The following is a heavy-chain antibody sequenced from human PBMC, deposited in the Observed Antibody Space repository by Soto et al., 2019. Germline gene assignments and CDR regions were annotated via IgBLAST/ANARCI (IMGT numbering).Heavy chain of an antibody. J-gene: IGHJ5*02. Sequence: GASVKVSCKASGGTFSSYAISWVRQAPGQGLEWMGGIIPIFGTANYAQKFQGRVTITADESTSTAYMELSSLRSEDTAVYYCARVPRRYCSSTSCFLARFDPWGQGTLVTVS. CDR3: ARVPRRYCSSTSCFLARFDP. CDR2: IIPIFGTA. D-gene: IGHD2-2*01. V-gene: IGHV1-69*13. CDR1: GGTFSSYA.